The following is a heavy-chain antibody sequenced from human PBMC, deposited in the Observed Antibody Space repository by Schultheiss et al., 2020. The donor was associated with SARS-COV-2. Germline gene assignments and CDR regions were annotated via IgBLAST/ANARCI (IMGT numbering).Heavy chain of an antibody. CDR1: GFTFSSYA. CDR3: ARDPYSSGWYGGAYYFDY. D-gene: IGHD6-19*01. CDR2: IWYDGSNK. Sequence: GGSLRLSCAASGFTFSSYAMSWVRQAPGKGLEWVAVIWYDGSNKYYADSVKGRFTISRDNSKNTLYLQMNSLRAEDTAVYYCARDPYSSGWYGGAYYFDYWGQGTLVTVSS. V-gene: IGHV3-33*08. J-gene: IGHJ4*02.